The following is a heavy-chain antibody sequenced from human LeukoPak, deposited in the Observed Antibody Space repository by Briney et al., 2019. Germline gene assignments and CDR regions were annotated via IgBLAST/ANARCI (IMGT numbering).Heavy chain of an antibody. CDR2: ISYDGSNK. Sequence: GGSLRLSCAASGFTFSSYGMHWVRQAPGKGLEWVAVISYDGSNKYYADSVKGRFTISRDNSKNTLYLQMNSLRAEDTAVYYCAMGIIGYSDAFDIWSQGTMVTVSS. D-gene: IGHD1-20*01. V-gene: IGHV3-30*03. CDR3: AMGIIGYSDAFDI. CDR1: GFTFSSYG. J-gene: IGHJ3*02.